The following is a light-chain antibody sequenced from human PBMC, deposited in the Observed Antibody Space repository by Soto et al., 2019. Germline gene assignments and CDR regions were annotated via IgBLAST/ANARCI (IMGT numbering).Light chain of an antibody. V-gene: IGLV1-47*01. CDR2: RNN. CDR1: SSNIGSNY. CDR3: AAGDDSLSGRV. J-gene: IGLJ2*01. Sequence: QSVLTQPPSASGSPGQRVTISCSGSSSNIGSNYVYWYQQLPGTATKLLIYRNNQRPSGVPDRFSGSKSGTAAPLAISGLRYEDEADYYCAAGDDSLSGRVFGGGTQLTVL.